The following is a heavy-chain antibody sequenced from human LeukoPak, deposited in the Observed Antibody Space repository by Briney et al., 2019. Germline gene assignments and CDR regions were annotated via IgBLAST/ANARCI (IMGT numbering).Heavy chain of an antibody. CDR3: ARLHYYDSSGYYRAFDY. V-gene: IGHV4-39*01. CDR2: FYYSGST. CDR1: GGSISSGDYY. J-gene: IGHJ4*02. D-gene: IGHD3-22*01. Sequence: PSETLSLTCTVSGGSISSGDYYWGWIRQPPGKGLDWIGSFYYSGSTYYNPSLKSRVTISVDTSKNQFSLKLSSVTAADTAVYYCARLHYYDSSGYYRAFDYWGQGTLVTVSS.